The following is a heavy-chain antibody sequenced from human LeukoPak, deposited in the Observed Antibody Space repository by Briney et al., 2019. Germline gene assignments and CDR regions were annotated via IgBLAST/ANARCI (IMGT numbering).Heavy chain of an antibody. D-gene: IGHD6-6*01. Sequence: ASVKVSCKASGYTFTSYYMHWVRQAPGQGLEWMGMINPSGGSTSYAQKFQGRVTMTRDTSTSTAYMELRSLRSDDTAVYYCARTGQAFIGASGYFDYWGQGTLVSVSS. CDR2: INPSGGST. V-gene: IGHV1-46*01. CDR3: ARTGQAFIGASGYFDY. CDR1: GYTFTSYY. J-gene: IGHJ4*02.